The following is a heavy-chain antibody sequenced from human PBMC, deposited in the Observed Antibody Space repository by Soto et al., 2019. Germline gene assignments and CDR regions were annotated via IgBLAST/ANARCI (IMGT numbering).Heavy chain of an antibody. Sequence: VASVKVSCKASGYTFTSYAMHWVRQAPGQRLEWMGWINAGNGNTKYSQKFQGRVTITRDTSASTAYMELSSLRSEDTAVYFCARGGGYYYWDDSWGQGPLVTVSS. D-gene: IGHD3-22*01. CDR3: ARGGGYYYWDDS. V-gene: IGHV1-3*01. CDR1: GYTFTSYA. CDR2: INAGNGNT. J-gene: IGHJ4*02.